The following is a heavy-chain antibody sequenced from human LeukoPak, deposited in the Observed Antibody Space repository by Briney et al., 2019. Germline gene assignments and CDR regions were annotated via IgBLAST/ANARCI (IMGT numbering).Heavy chain of an antibody. CDR2: INPSGGST. CDR1: GYTFTSYY. J-gene: IGHJ4*02. CDR3: GREWFGDPDY. Sequence: ASVKVSCKASGYTFTSYYMHWVRQAPGQGLEWMGIINPSGGSTSYAQKFQGRVTMTRDTSTSTVYMELSSLGSEDTAVYYCGREWFGDPDYWGQGTLVTVSS. D-gene: IGHD3-10*01. V-gene: IGHV1-46*01.